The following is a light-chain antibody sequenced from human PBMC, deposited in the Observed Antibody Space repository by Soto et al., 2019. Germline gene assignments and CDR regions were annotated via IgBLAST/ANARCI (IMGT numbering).Light chain of an antibody. CDR2: ENN. Sequence: QSVLTQPPSVSAAPGQKVTISCSGSTSNIGNNYVSWYQHLPGTAPKLLIYENNKRPSGIPDRFSGSKSGTSATLGITGLQTGDEADYYCGTWDSSRSASWVFGGGTKLTVL. CDR3: GTWDSSRSASWV. V-gene: IGLV1-51*02. J-gene: IGLJ3*02. CDR1: TSNIGNNY.